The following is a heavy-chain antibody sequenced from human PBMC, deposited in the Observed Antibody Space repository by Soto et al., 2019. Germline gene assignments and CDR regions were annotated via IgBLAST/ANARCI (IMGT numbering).Heavy chain of an antibody. V-gene: IGHV4-31*03. CDR3: ARGRAAAGVFDY. CDR2: IFYRGTT. Sequence: LXLTCTVSGDSTSSGCYYWGWIRQYPGKGLEWIGYIFYRGTTFYNPSLKSRVSISVDTSNNQFSLKLSSVTAADTAVYYCARGRAAAGVFDYWGQGTLVTVSS. CDR1: GDSTSSGCYY. J-gene: IGHJ4*02. D-gene: IGHD6-13*01.